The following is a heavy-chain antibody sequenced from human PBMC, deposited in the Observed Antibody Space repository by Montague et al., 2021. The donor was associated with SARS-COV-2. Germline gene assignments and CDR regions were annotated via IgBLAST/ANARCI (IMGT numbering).Heavy chain of an antibody. D-gene: IGHD2-15*01. CDR3: ARHYSATLPAVY. Sequence: SETLSLTCTVSGGSISSFYWSWFQQPPGKGLEWIGYISDSGSTNYNPSLTSRVTMSVDTSKNRFSLKVNSVTAADTAVYYCARHYSATLPAVYWGQGTLVTVSS. V-gene: IGHV4-59*08. CDR1: GGSISSFY. J-gene: IGHJ4*02. CDR2: ISDSGST.